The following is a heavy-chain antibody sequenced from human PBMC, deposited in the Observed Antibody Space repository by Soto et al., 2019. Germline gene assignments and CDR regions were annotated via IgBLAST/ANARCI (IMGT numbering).Heavy chain of an antibody. J-gene: IGHJ5*02. V-gene: IGHV3-48*01. CDR3: ARDEQGTTVSDWFDP. Sequence: GGSLRLSCAASGFTFSSYSMNWVRQAPGKGLEWVSYISSSSTIYYADSVKGRFTISRDNAKNSLYLQMNSLRAEDTAVYYCARDEQGTTVSDWFDPWGQGTLVTVSS. CDR1: GFTFSSYS. CDR2: ISSSSTI. D-gene: IGHD4-4*01.